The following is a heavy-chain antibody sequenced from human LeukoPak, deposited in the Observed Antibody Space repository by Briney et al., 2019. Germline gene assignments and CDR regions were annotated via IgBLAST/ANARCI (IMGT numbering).Heavy chain of an antibody. CDR2: VYDSGST. V-gene: IGHV4-61*01. D-gene: IGHD5-24*01. J-gene: IGHJ4*02. CDR1: GGSISSSSYY. Sequence: PSETLSLTCTVSGGSISSSSYYWSWIRQPPGKGLEWIGDVYDSGSTNYNPSLKSRVTISVDTSKNQFFLRLSSVTAADTAVYYCARERRDGYKVYFDYWGQGTLVTVSS. CDR3: ARERRDGYKVYFDY.